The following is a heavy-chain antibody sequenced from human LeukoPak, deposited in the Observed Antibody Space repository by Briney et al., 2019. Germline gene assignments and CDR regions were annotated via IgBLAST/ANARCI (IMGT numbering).Heavy chain of an antibody. D-gene: IGHD3-22*01. CDR3: AKGTDRHYYDSNGYYFDY. V-gene: IGHV3-23*01. CDR1: GFTFSSYA. J-gene: IGHJ4*02. CDR2: ISGSGGST. Sequence: GGSLRLSCAASGFTFSSYAMSWVRQAPGKGLEWVSAISGSGGSTYYADSVKGRFTISRDNSKNTLYLQMNSLRAEDTAVYYCAKGTDRHYYDSNGYYFDYWGQGTLVTVSS.